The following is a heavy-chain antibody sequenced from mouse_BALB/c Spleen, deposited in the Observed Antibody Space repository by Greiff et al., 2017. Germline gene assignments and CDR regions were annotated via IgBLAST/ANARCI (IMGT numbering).Heavy chain of an antibody. CDR2: ISSGGST. CDR1: GFTFSSYA. J-gene: IGHJ2*01. V-gene: IGHV5-6-5*01. D-gene: IGHD1-1*01. CDR3: ARFYYGSSYFDY. Sequence: EVMLVESGGGLVKPGGSLKLSCAASGFTFSSYAMSWVRQTPEKRLEWVASISSGGSTYYPDSVKGRFTISRDNAGNILYLQMSSLRSEDTAMYYWARFYYGSSYFDYWGQGTTLTVSA.